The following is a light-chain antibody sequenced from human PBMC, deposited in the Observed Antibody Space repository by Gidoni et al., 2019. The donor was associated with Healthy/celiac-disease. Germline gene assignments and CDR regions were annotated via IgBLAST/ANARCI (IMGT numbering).Light chain of an antibody. V-gene: IGKV1-33*01. CDR3: QQYDNLPIT. J-gene: IGKJ5*01. CDR1: QDISNY. CDR2: AAS. Sequence: DIQVTQAPSSLSASVGDRVTLTCQASQDISNYLNWYQQKPGKAPKLLIYAASNLETGVPSRFSGSGSGTDFTLTISSLQPEDFATYYCQQYDNLPITFGQGTRLEIK.